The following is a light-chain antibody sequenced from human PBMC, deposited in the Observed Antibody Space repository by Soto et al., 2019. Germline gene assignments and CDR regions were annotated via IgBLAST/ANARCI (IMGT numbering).Light chain of an antibody. J-gene: IGLJ1*01. Sequence: LTQPASVSGSPGQSITISCTGTSSDVGGYNYVSWYQQHPGKAPKLMIYEVSNRPSGVSNRFSGSKSGNTASLTISGLQAEDEADYYCSSYTSSSTPCVFGTGTKVT. CDR2: EVS. CDR1: SSDVGGYNY. CDR3: SSYTSSSTPCV. V-gene: IGLV2-14*01.